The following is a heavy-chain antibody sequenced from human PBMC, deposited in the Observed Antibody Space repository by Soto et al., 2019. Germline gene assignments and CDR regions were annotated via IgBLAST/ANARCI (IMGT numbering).Heavy chain of an antibody. V-gene: IGHV3-33*01. CDR3: ARDGVGATTYFGYFDY. CDR1: GFNFRGYG. CDR2: TRHDGSNT. Sequence: SLRLSCAASGFNFRGYGMHWVRQAPGKGLEWVAITRHDGSNTYYADSVRGRFTISRDNPKNTLYLQMNSLRVEDTAVYYCARDGVGATTYFGYFDYWGQGTPVTVSS. D-gene: IGHD1-26*01. J-gene: IGHJ4*02.